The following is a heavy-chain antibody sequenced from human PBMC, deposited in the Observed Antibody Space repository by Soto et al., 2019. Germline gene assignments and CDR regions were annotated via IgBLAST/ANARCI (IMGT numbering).Heavy chain of an antibody. V-gene: IGHV4-59*01. Sequence: SETLSLTCTVSGGSISSYYWSWMRQPPGKGLEWIGYIYYSGSTNYNPSLKSRVTISVDTSKNQFSLKLSSVTAADTAVYSCARAAVPAAMPNWFDPWGQGTLVTVS. CDR1: GGSISSYY. CDR2: IYYSGST. CDR3: ARAAVPAAMPNWFDP. J-gene: IGHJ5*02. D-gene: IGHD2-2*01.